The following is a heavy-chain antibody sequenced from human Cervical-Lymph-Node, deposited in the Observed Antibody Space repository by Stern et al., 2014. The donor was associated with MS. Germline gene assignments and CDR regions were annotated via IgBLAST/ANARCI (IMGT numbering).Heavy chain of an antibody. D-gene: IGHD2-21*01. J-gene: IGHJ3*02. Sequence: QVHLVQSGAEVKKPRASVTVSCKASGYTFTSYGISWGRQAPRQGLERMGWCSAYKGNRPYAQKLQGSVNVTTDTSMSPAYMELRSLRSDATDVYYCARGLLGGENAFDIWGQGTLVTVSS. CDR3: ARGLLGGENAFDI. V-gene: IGHV1-18*01. CDR2: CSAYKGNR. CDR1: GYTFTSYG.